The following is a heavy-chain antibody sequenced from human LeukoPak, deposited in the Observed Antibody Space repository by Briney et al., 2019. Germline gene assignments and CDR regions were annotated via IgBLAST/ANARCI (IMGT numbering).Heavy chain of an antibody. Sequence: SETLSLTCTVSGYSISSGYYWGWIRQPPGKGLEWIGSIYHSGSTYYNPSLKSRVTISVDTSKNQFSLKLSSVTAADTAVYYCARDGYSSSWYWFDPWGQGTLVTVS. J-gene: IGHJ5*02. CDR2: IYHSGST. V-gene: IGHV4-38-2*02. D-gene: IGHD6-13*01. CDR1: GYSISSGYY. CDR3: ARDGYSSSWYWFDP.